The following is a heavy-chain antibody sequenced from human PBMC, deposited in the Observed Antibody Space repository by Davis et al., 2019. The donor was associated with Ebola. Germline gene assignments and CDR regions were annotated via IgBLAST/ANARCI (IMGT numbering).Heavy chain of an antibody. CDR3: TKQCQTGTTRC. CDR1: GYTFTSYA. CDR2: INTNTGNP. D-gene: IGHD1-1*01. Sequence: ASVKVSCKASGYTFTSYAMNWVRQAPGQGLEWMGWINTNTGNPTYAQGFTGRFVFSLDTSVSTAYLQICSLKAEDTAVYYCTKQCQTGTTRCWGQGTLVTVSS. V-gene: IGHV7-4-1*01. J-gene: IGHJ4*02.